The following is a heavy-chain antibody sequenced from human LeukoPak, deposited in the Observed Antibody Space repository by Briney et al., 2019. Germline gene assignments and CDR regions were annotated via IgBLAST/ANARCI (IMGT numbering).Heavy chain of an antibody. D-gene: IGHD2-15*01. CDR2: IRYDGSNK. V-gene: IGHV3-30*02. CDR3: ARGYCSGGSCHVYYYYGMDV. Sequence: GGSLRLSCAASGITFSSYGMHWVRQAPGKGLEWVAFIRYDGSNKYYADSVKGRFTISRDNSKNTLYLQMNSLRAEDTAVYYCARGYCSGGSCHVYYYYGMDVWGQGTTVTVSS. CDR1: GITFSSYG. J-gene: IGHJ6*02.